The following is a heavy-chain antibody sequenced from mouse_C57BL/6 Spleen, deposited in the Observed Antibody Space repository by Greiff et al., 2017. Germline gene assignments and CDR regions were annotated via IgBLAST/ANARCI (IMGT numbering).Heavy chain of an antibody. J-gene: IGHJ4*01. CDR3: TRDERYGNAMDY. V-gene: IGHV5-9-1*02. D-gene: IGHD1-1*01. CDR1: GFTFSSYA. CDR2: ISSGGDYI. Sequence: EVQRVESGEGLVKPGGSLKLSCAASGFTFSSYAMSWVRQTPEKRLEWVAYISSGGDYIYYADTVKGRFTISRDNARNTLYLQMSSLKSEDTAMYYCTRDERYGNAMDYWGQGTSVTVSS.